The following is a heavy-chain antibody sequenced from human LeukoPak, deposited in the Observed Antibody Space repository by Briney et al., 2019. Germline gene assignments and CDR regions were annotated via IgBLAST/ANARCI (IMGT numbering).Heavy chain of an antibody. D-gene: IGHD5-18*01. J-gene: IGHJ4*02. Sequence: GGSLRLSCAASGFTVSSNYMSWVRQAPGKGREWVSVIYIGRSTYYADSVKGRFTISRDDSKNTLYLQMSSLRAEDTAVYYCAREYGYTYGAGYWGQGTLVTVSS. V-gene: IGHV3-66*01. CDR2: IYIGRST. CDR1: GFTVSSNY. CDR3: AREYGYTYGAGY.